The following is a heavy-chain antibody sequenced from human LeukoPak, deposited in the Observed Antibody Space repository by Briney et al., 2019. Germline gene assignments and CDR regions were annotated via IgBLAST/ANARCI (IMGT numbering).Heavy chain of an antibody. CDR2: FDPEDGET. D-gene: IGHD2-15*01. V-gene: IGHV1-24*01. J-gene: IGHJ4*02. Sequence: ASVTVSFKVSGYTLTELSMHGVRHAPGKGLEWRGGFDPEDGETIYAQKFQGRVTMTEDTSTDTAYMELSSLRSEDTAVYYCATDYCSGRSCYLTHFDYWRQGTLVTVSS. CDR3: ATDYCSGRSCYLTHFDY. CDR1: GYTLTELS.